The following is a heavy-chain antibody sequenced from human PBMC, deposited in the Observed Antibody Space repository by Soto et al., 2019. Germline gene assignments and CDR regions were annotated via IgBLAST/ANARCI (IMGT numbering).Heavy chain of an antibody. Sequence: GASVKVSCKASGYTFTGYYMHWVRQAPGQGLEWMGGIIPIFGTANYAQKFQGRVTITADESTSTAYMELSSLRSEDTAVYYCARRIGSNEKYSGYDYYYYYGMDVWGQGTTVTVSS. V-gene: IGHV1-69*13. CDR2: IIPIFGTA. J-gene: IGHJ6*02. CDR3: ARRIGSNEKYSGYDYYYYYGMDV. D-gene: IGHD5-12*01. CDR1: GYTFTGYY.